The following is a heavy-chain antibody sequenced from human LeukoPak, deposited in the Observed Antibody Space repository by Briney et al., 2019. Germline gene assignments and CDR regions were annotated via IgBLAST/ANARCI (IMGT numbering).Heavy chain of an antibody. CDR2: TKKDGSEK. CDR3: AREGRGLRSPRFGESRPFDS. CDR1: GLSFGSDW. V-gene: IGHV3-7*04. J-gene: IGHJ4*02. D-gene: IGHD3-10*01. Sequence: GGSQRLSCAASGLSFGSDWMSSARLRPRKGLEWEPKTKKDGSEKYYMHSVKGRLTISRDDAKNSLYLQMNSLRAEDTAVYYCAREGRGLRSPRFGESRPFDSWGQGTLVTVSS.